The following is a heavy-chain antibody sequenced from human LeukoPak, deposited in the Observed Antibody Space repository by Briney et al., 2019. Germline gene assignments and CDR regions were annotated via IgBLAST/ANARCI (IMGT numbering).Heavy chain of an antibody. CDR2: ISSSGSTI. Sequence: GGSLRLSCAASGFTFNNYEMNWVRQAPGKGLEWVSYISSSGSTIYYADSVKGRFTISRDNAKNSLYLQMNSLRAEDTAVYYCARDSAARGDYWGQGTLVTVSP. V-gene: IGHV3-48*03. CDR3: ARDSAARGDY. D-gene: IGHD6-6*01. CDR1: GFTFNNYE. J-gene: IGHJ4*02.